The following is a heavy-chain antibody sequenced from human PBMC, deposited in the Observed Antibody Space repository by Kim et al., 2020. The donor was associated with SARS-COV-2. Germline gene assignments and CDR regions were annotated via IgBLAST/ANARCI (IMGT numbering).Heavy chain of an antibody. D-gene: IGHD2-15*01. V-gene: IGHV3-7*01. CDR1: GFTFNIHW. CDR2: IKPDGSEK. Sequence: GGSLRLSCAAYGFTFNIHWMNWIRQTPGKGLEWVANIKPDGSEKRYVDSVEGRFTISRDNAKNSVNLHMNSLRVDDTAVYYCARERIGWSSWGQGTLVTVSS. J-gene: IGHJ5*02. CDR3: ARERIGWSS.